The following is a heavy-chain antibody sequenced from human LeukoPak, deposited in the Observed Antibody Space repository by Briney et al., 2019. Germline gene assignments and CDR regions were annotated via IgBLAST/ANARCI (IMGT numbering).Heavy chain of an antibody. D-gene: IGHD2-21*02. J-gene: IGHJ5*02. CDR1: GGSIGSGGYS. CDR3: ARTDGSDWFDP. CDR2: IYHSGST. Sequence: SETLSLTCAVSGGSIGSGGYSWSWIRQPPGKGLEWIGYIYHSGSTYYNPSLKSRVTISVDRSKNQFSLKLSAVTAADTAVYYCARTDGSDWFDPWGQGTLVTVSS. V-gene: IGHV4-30-2*01.